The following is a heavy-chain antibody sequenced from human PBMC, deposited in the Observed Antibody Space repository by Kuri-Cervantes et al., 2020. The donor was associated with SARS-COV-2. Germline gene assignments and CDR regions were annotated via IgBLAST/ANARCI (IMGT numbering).Heavy chain of an antibody. CDR1: GFTFSSYG. CDR2: ISYDGSNK. D-gene: IGHD1-26*01. V-gene: IGHV3-30*18. Sequence: GESLKISCAASGFTFSSYGMHWVRQAPGKGLEWVAVISYDGSNKYYADSVKGRFTISRDKSKNTLYLQMNSLRAEDTAVYYCAKGYSGSYTAHMKTHRAFDYWGQGTLVTVSS. CDR3: AKGYSGSYTAHMKTHRAFDY. J-gene: IGHJ4*02.